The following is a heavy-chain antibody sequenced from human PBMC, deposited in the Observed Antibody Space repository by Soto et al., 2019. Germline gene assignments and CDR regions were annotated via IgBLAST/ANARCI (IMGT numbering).Heavy chain of an antibody. V-gene: IGHV3-64*01. Sequence: EVQLVESGGGLVQPGGSLRLSCVASGFTFSNYAMHWVRQAPGKGLEYVSAISSNGGSTYYSISVKGRFTVSRDNSKSTLYLQMGSLRAEDTAVYYCARGGPYQLLSDFDYWGQGTLVTVSS. J-gene: IGHJ4*02. CDR1: GFTFSNYA. CDR2: ISSNGGST. CDR3: ARGGPYQLLSDFDY. D-gene: IGHD2-2*01.